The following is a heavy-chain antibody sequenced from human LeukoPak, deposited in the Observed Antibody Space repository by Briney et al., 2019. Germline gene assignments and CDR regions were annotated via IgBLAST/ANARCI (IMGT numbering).Heavy chain of an antibody. CDR1: GFTFSSYA. CDR2: ISGSGYST. CDR3: AKDRSGSTAEYFQD. J-gene: IGHJ1*01. D-gene: IGHD3-10*01. Sequence: GGSLRLSCAASGFTFSSYAMGWVRQAPGKGLEWVSVISGSGYSTYYADSVKGRFTISRDNSKNTLYLQMNSLRAEDTAVYYCAKDRSGSTAEYFQDWGQGTLVTVSS. V-gene: IGHV3-23*01.